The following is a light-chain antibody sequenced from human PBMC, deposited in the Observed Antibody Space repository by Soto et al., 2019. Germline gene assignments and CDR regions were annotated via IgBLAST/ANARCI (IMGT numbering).Light chain of an antibody. V-gene: IGKV3-20*01. CDR2: GAS. J-gene: IGKJ2*02. Sequence: EIVLTQSPGTLSLSPGERATLSCRASQSVSNNYLAWYQQKPGQAPRLLIYGASNRATGIPDRFSGSGSGTDFTLTISRLEPEDFAVYYCQQYGSPVCTFGQGTKLEIK. CDR1: QSVSNNY. CDR3: QQYGSPVCT.